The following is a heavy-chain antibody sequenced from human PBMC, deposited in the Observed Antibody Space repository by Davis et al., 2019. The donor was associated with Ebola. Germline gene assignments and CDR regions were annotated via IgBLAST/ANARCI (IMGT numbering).Heavy chain of an antibody. J-gene: IGHJ4*02. D-gene: IGHD1-26*01. V-gene: IGHV3-23*01. Sequence: PGGSLRLSCTDSVITFSSYAMTWVRQAPGKGLEWVSAIIGSGGITYYADSVKGRFTISRDNSKNTLYLQMDSLRAEDTAVYYCAMSQWELLLEYYFDYWGQGTLVTVSS. CDR2: IIGSGGIT. CDR3: AMSQWELLLEYYFDY. CDR1: VITFSSYA.